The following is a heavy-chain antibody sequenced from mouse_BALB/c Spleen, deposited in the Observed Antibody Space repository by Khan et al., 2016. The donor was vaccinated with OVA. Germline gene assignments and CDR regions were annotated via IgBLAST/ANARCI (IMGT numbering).Heavy chain of an antibody. J-gene: IGHJ2*01. D-gene: IGHD1-1*01. Sequence: VQLQQSGAELAKPGASVKMSCKASGYTFINYWILWVKQRPGQGLEWIGYINPSTGYTEYNQNFKDKATLTADKSSSTAYMQLSSLTSEDSAVDYCARRGVRWDLDYGGQGTTLTVSA. CDR3: ARRGVRWDLDY. V-gene: IGHV1-7*01. CDR1: GYTFINYW. CDR2: INPSTGYT.